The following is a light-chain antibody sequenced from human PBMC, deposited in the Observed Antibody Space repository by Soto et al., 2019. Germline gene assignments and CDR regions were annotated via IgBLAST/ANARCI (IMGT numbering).Light chain of an antibody. J-gene: IGKJ2*01. CDR1: QSVSSSY. V-gene: IGKV3-20*01. CDR2: GTS. CDR3: QQYGSSLYT. Sequence: EIVLTQSPGTLSLSPGERATLSCRASQSVSSSYVAWYQQKPGQAPRLLIYGTSSRATGIPDRFSGSGSGTDFTLTISRLEPEDCAVYYCQQYGSSLYTFGQGTNLEIK.